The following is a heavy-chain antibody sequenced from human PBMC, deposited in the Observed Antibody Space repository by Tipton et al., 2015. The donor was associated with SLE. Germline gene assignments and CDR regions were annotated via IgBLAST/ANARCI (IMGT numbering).Heavy chain of an antibody. V-gene: IGHV4-4*08. D-gene: IGHD1-26*01. CDR1: GGSIISYY. CDR3: ARAWGYSGSPDAFDI. CDR2: TYTSGSN. Sequence: TLSLTCTVSGGSIISYYWSWIRQPPGKGLEGIGYTYTSGSNNYNPSLKSRVTISVDTSKNQFPLKLSPVTAADTAVYYCARAWGYSGSPDAFDIWGQGTMVTVSS. J-gene: IGHJ3*02.